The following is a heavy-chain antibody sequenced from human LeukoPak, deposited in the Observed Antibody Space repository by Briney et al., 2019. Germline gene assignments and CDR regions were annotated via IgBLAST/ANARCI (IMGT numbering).Heavy chain of an antibody. J-gene: IGHJ4*02. Sequence: SETLSLTCAVYGGSFSGYYWSWIRQPPGKGLEWIGEINHSGSTNYNPSLKSRVTISVDTSKNQFSLKLSSVTAADTAVYYCARAPPKYYYDSSGYYYYFDYWGQGTLVTVSS. CDR1: GGSFSGYY. CDR2: INHSGST. V-gene: IGHV4-34*01. CDR3: ARAPPKYYYDSSGYYYYFDY. D-gene: IGHD3-22*01.